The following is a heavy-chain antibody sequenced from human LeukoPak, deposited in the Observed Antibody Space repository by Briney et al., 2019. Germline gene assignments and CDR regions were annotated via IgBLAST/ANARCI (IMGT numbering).Heavy chain of an antibody. D-gene: IGHD3-9*01. CDR2: ISAYNGNT. J-gene: IGHJ6*02. CDR3: ARDGATDYDILTGYYTDYYYGMDV. V-gene: IGHV1-18*01. Sequence: ASVKVSCKASGYTSTSYGISWVRQAPGQGREWMGWISAYNGNTNYAQKLQGRVTMTTDTSTSTAYMELRSLRSDDTAVYYCARDGATDYDILTGYYTDYYYGMDVWGQGTTVTVSS. CDR1: GYTSTSYG.